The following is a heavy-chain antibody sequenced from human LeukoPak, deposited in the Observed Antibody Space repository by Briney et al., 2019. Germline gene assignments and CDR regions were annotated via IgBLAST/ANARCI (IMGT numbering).Heavy chain of an antibody. J-gene: IGHJ3*02. CDR1: GFIFSSNR. D-gene: IGHD3-22*01. Sequence: GGSLRLSCAASGFIFSSNRMNWVRQAPGQGLEWVSSISRSSSYIYYADSVKGRFTVSRDNAKNSLFLQMNSLRVEDTAVYYCARKMIVDDAFDIWGRGTMVSVSS. CDR2: ISRSSSYI. V-gene: IGHV3-21*01. CDR3: ARKMIVDDAFDI.